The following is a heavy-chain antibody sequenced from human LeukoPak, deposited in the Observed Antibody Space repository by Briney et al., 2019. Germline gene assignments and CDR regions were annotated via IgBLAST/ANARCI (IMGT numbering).Heavy chain of an antibody. D-gene: IGHD3-22*01. Sequence: GASVKVSCKTSGYTFSNFGISWVRQAPGQGLEWMGGISAYNGNTNYAQKLQGRVTMTTDTSTSTAYMELRSLRSDDTAVYYCARDRDQDYYDSSGLDFDYWGQGTLVTVSS. CDR2: ISAYNGNT. J-gene: IGHJ4*02. CDR3: ARDRDQDYYDSSGLDFDY. V-gene: IGHV1-18*01. CDR1: GYTFSNFG.